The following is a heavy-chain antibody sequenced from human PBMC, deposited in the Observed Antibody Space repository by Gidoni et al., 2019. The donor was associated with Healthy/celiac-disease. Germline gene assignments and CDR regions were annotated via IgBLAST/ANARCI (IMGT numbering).Heavy chain of an antibody. CDR1: GGSFSGYY. J-gene: IGHJ4*02. Sequence: QVQLQQWGAGLLKPSETLSLTCAVYGGSFSGYYWSWIRQPPGKGLEWIGEINHSGRTNYNPSLKSRVTISVDASKNQFSLKLSSVTAADTAVYYCARATTNFWSGYYFDYWGQGTLVTVSS. CDR2: INHSGRT. D-gene: IGHD3-3*01. CDR3: ARATTNFWSGYYFDY. V-gene: IGHV4-34*01.